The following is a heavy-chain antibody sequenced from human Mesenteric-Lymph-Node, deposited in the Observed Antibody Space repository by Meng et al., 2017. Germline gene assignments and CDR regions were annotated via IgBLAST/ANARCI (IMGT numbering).Heavy chain of an antibody. V-gene: IGHV3-30*04. CDR2: ISYDGSNK. Sequence: GESLKISCAASGFTFSSYAMHWVRQAPGKGLEWGAVISYDGSNKYYADSVKGRFTISRDNSKNTVYLQMNSLRAEDTAVYYCARGGAGSSWDVRFDYWGQGTLVTVSS. D-gene: IGHD6-13*01. CDR3: ARGGAGSSWDVRFDY. CDR1: GFTFSSYA. J-gene: IGHJ4*02.